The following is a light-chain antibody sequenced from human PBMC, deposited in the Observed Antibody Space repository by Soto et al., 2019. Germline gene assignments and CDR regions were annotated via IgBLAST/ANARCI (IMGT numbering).Light chain of an antibody. J-gene: IGKJ1*01. CDR2: WAS. CDR1: QSVLYSSNNKNY. Sequence: DIVMTQSPDSLAVSLCERATVNCKSSQSVLYSSNNKNYLAWYQQKPGQPPKLLISWASTRESGVPDRFSGSGSGTDFTLTISSRQAEDVAVYYCQQYYSTPWTFGQGT. V-gene: IGKV4-1*01. CDR3: QQYYSTPWT.